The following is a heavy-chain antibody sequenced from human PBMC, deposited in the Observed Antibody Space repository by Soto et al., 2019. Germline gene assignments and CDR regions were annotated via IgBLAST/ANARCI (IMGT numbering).Heavy chain of an antibody. CDR2: AQHSGRT. D-gene: IGHD1-26*01. Sequence: QVQLQESGPGLVKPSGTLSLTCTVSGGSMTSSNCWNWVRQSPGKGLEWIGEAQHSGRTNYNPTRKTRFTISDDQSKNHFSPKLCSVTAADTAVYYCARAEATGLDHWGQGTLVTVSA. V-gene: IGHV4-4*02. J-gene: IGHJ4*02. CDR1: GGSMTSSNC. CDR3: ARAEATGLDH.